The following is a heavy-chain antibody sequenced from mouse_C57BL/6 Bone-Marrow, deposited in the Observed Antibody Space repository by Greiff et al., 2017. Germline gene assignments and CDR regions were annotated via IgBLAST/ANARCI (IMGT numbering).Heavy chain of an antibody. CDR2: ILPGSGST. CDR1: GYTFTGYW. J-gene: IGHJ2*01. D-gene: IGHD1-1*01. CDR3: ARPLYYYVSSYDY. Sequence: QVQLQQSGAELMKPGASVKLSCKATGYTFTGYWIEWVKQRPGHGLEWIGEILPGSGSTNYNEKFKGKAPLTATTSSNTAYMQLSSLTTEDSAIYYCARPLYYYVSSYDYWGQGTTLTVSS. V-gene: IGHV1-9*01.